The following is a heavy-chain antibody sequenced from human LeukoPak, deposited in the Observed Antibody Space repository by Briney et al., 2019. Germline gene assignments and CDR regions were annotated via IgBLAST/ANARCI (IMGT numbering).Heavy chain of an antibody. CDR2: IYYSGST. D-gene: IGHD1-1*01. CDR1: GDSISSSNYY. V-gene: IGHV4-39*07. J-gene: IGHJ4*02. Sequence: PSETLSLTCTVSGDSISSSNYYWGWIRQPPGKGLEWIGNIYYSGSTYYNPSLKSRVTISVDTSKNQFSLKLSSVTAADTAVYYCARGGAGILGYWGQGTLVTVSS. CDR3: ARGGAGILGY.